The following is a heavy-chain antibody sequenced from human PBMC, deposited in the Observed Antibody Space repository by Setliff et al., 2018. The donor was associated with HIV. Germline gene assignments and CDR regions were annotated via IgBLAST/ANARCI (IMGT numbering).Heavy chain of an antibody. CDR1: GFNFKSGW. CDR3: TTAVAQNWYGSGNENY. CDR2: IKSKADGGAT. J-gene: IGHJ4*02. D-gene: IGHD3-10*01. V-gene: IGHV3-15*01. Sequence: LRLSCVVSGFNFKSGWMTWVRQAPGKGLEWVGRIKSKADGGATDYAAPVKGRFTISRDDSKNTLYLQMNSLKIEDTALYYCTTAVAQNWYGSGNENYWGQGTLVTVSS.